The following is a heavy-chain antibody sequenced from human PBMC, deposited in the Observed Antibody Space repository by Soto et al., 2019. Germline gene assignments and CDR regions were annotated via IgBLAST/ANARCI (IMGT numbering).Heavy chain of an antibody. V-gene: IGHV4-31*03. CDR3: ARLTTIITGAFDD. Sequence: SERLSLTGTVCGASIGSGSYYWSWKSHYPGEGLVWLGHISHSGRPYYNPSLESRVSISIDTSKNEFSLTLTSVTAADTAVYYCARLTTIITGAFDDWGLGTVVTVSS. CDR2: ISHSGRP. CDR1: GASIGSGSYY. D-gene: IGHD7-27*01. J-gene: IGHJ4*02.